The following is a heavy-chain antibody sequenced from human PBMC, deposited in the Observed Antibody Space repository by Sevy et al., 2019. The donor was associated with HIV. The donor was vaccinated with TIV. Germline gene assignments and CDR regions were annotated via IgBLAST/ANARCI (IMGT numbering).Heavy chain of an antibody. D-gene: IGHD3-10*01. CDR2: ISSSANYI. CDR1: GFTFSTYT. V-gene: IGHV3-21*01. CDR3: ARPYGSGSWEAFDI. Sequence: GGSLRLSCSASGFTFSTYTMNWVRQAPGKGLEWVSSISSSANYIYYADSLKGLFTISRDNAKNSLYLQMNSLRAEDTAVYYCARPYGSGSWEAFDIWGQGTMVTVSS. J-gene: IGHJ3*02.